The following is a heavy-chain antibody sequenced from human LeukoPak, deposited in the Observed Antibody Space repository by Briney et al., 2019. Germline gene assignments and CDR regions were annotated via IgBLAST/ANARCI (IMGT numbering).Heavy chain of an antibody. Sequence: GGSLRLSCAASGFTFSSYSMNWVRQAPGKGLEWVSSISSSSSYIYYADSVKGRFAISRDNAKNSLYLQMNSLRAEDTAVYYCARVLLWFGEPYFDYWGQGTLVTVSS. CDR3: ARVLLWFGEPYFDY. CDR2: ISSSSSYI. CDR1: GFTFSSYS. V-gene: IGHV3-21*01. D-gene: IGHD3-10*01. J-gene: IGHJ4*02.